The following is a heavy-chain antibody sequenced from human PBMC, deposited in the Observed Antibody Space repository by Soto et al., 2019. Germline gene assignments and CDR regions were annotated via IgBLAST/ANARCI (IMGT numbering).Heavy chain of an antibody. Sequence: QVQLQESGPGLVKPSETLSLTCTVSGGSVSSGSYYWSWIRQPPGKGLEWIGYIYYSGSTNYNPSLKSRVNISVDTSKNQFSLKLSSVTAADTAVYYCARERQPYYFDYWGQGTLVTVSS. CDR2: IYYSGST. J-gene: IGHJ4*02. CDR1: GGSVSSGSYY. V-gene: IGHV4-61*01. CDR3: ARERQPYYFDY.